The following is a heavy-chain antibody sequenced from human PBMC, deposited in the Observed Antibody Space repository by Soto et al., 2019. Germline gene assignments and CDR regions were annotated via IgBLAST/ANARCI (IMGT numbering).Heavy chain of an antibody. CDR1: GYTLTELS. Sequence: ASVKVSCKVSGYTLTELSMHWVRQAPGKGLEWMGGFDPEDGETIYAQKFQGRVTMTEDTSTDTAYMELSSLRSEDTAVYYCATLNGYNWNYDYWGQGTLVTVSS. D-gene: IGHD1-7*01. V-gene: IGHV1-24*01. J-gene: IGHJ4*02. CDR3: ATLNGYNWNYDY. CDR2: FDPEDGET.